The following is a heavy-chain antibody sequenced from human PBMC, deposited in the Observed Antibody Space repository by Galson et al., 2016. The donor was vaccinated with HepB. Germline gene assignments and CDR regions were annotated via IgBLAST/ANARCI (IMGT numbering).Heavy chain of an antibody. Sequence: ETLSLTCSVSGGSITDSLWSWIRQPPGKGLEWIGNIDDSGSSNYNPSLQRRVTISADTSKNHLSLKLTSVTAADTAVYYCARGSYDYFFDYWGQGTLITVSS. CDR3: ARGSYDYFFDY. D-gene: IGHD4/OR15-4a*01. V-gene: IGHV4-59*01. CDR2: IDDSGSS. CDR1: GGSITDSL. J-gene: IGHJ4*02.